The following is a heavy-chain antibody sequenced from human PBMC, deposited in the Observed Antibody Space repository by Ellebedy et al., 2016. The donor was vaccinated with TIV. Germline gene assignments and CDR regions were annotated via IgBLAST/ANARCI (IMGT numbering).Heavy chain of an antibody. CDR3: ASQQLVKDYFDY. Sequence: SETLSLTCAVYGGSFSGYYWSWIRQPPGKGLEWIGEINHSGSTNYNPSLKSRVTISVDTSKNQFSLKLSSVTAADTAVYYCASQQLVKDYFDYWGQGTLVTVSS. V-gene: IGHV4-34*01. J-gene: IGHJ4*02. D-gene: IGHD6-13*01. CDR2: INHSGST. CDR1: GGSFSGYY.